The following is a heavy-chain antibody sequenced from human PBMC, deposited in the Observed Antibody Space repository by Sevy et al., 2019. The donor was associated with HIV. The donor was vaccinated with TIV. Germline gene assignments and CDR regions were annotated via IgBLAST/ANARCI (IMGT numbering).Heavy chain of an antibody. Sequence: SETLSLTCTVSGGSISSHYWSWIRQPAGEGLEWIGRIYSSGSTNYNPSLKSRVTMSVDSSKNQFSLTSNSVTAADTALYYCVRGHYYDSSGYYHTRDDYFEYWGQGTLVTVSS. CDR1: GGSISSHY. J-gene: IGHJ4*02. V-gene: IGHV4-4*07. CDR3: VRGHYYDSSGYYHTRDDYFEY. D-gene: IGHD3-22*01. CDR2: IYSSGST.